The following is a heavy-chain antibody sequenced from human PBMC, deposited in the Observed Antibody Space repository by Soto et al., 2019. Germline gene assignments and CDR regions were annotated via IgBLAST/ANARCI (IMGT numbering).Heavy chain of an antibody. CDR2: IFYSGST. J-gene: IGHJ6*02. CDR3: TTRNHIVVVPAATNTPPSMDV. V-gene: IGHV4-59*01. CDR1: GGSFSGYY. D-gene: IGHD2-2*01. Sequence: SETLSLTCAVYGGSFSGYYLSWIRQPPGKGLEWIGFIFYSGSTNYNPSLKSRVTISVDTSKNQFSLKLSSVTAADTAVYYCTTRNHIVVVPAATNTPPSMDVWGQGTTVTVSS.